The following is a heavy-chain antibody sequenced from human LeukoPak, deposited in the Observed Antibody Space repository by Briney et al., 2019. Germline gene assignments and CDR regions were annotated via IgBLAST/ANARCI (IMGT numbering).Heavy chain of an antibody. CDR2: IYSGGGT. CDR1: GFIVSSNY. Sequence: PGGSLRLSCAASGFIVSSNYMSWVRQAPGKGLEWVSVIYSGGGTYYADSVKGRFTISRDNSKNTLYLQMSSLRAEDTAVYYCARTLISSWFAGMDVWGQGTTVTVSS. D-gene: IGHD6-13*01. CDR3: ARTLISSWFAGMDV. V-gene: IGHV3-53*01. J-gene: IGHJ6*02.